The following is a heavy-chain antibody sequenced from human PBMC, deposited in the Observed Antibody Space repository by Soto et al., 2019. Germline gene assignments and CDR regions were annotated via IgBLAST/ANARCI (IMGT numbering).Heavy chain of an antibody. CDR3: AFNPGYSSGWYPVY. Sequence: SETLSLTCAVYGGSFSGYYWSWIRQPPGKGLEWIGEINHSGSTNYNPSLKSRVTISVDTSKNQFSLKLSSVTAADTAVYYCAFNPGYSSGWYPVYWGQGTLVTVSS. J-gene: IGHJ4*02. D-gene: IGHD6-19*01. V-gene: IGHV4-34*01. CDR2: INHSGST. CDR1: GGSFSGYY.